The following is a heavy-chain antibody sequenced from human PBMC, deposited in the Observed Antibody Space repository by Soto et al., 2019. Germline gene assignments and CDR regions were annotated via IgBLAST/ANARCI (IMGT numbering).Heavy chain of an antibody. Sequence: PGGSLRLSCAASGFTFSSYAMSWVLQAPGKGLEWVSAISGSGGSTYYADSVKGRFTISRDNSKNTLYLQMNSLRAEDTAVYYCAKIPTYDFWSGYYFDYWGQGTLVTVSS. CDR3: AKIPTYDFWSGYYFDY. CDR2: ISGSGGST. V-gene: IGHV3-23*01. CDR1: GFTFSSYA. J-gene: IGHJ4*02. D-gene: IGHD3-3*01.